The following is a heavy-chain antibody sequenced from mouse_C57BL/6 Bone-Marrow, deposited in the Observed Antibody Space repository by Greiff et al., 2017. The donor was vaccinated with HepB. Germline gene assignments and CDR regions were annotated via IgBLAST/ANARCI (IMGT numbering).Heavy chain of an antibody. V-gene: IGHV1-59*01. CDR3: ARITTGDY. CDR1: GYTFTSYW. Sequence: VQLQQSGAELVRPGTSVKLSCKASGYTFTSYWMHWVKQRPGQGLEWIGVIDPSDSYTNYNQKFKGKATLTVDTSSSTAYMQLSSLTSEDSAVYYCARITTGDYWGQGTTLTVSS. CDR2: IDPSDSYT. D-gene: IGHD1-1*01. J-gene: IGHJ2*01.